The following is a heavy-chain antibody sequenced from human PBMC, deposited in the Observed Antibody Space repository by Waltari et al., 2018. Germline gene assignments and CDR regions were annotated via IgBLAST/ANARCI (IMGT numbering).Heavy chain of an antibody. CDR1: GFTFSDFS. CDR2: IYSTGSTI. J-gene: IGHJ3*02. Sequence: EVQLVESGGGLVQPGGSLSLSCAASGFTFSDFSVNWVRQAPGKGLEWVSYIYSTGSTIYYADSVKGRFTISRDNAQNSLYLQMNSLRADDTAVYYCARGYRKAFDIWGQGTMVTVSS. D-gene: IGHD5-12*01. V-gene: IGHV3-48*04. CDR3: ARGYRKAFDI.